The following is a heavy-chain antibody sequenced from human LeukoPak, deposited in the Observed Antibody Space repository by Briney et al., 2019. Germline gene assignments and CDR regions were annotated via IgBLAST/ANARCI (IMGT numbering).Heavy chain of an antibody. D-gene: IGHD4-17*01. J-gene: IGHJ4*02. CDR3: ARGHTAVTRHFDF. CDR2: IGTVGDT. V-gene: IGHV3-13*01. Sequence: PGGSLRLSCAASGFIFSTYDMHWVRQGTGKGLEWVSAIGTVGDTHYADSVKGRFTISRENAKNSLYLQMNSLRAGDTAVYYCARGHTAVTRHFDFWGQGTLVTVSS. CDR1: GFIFSTYD.